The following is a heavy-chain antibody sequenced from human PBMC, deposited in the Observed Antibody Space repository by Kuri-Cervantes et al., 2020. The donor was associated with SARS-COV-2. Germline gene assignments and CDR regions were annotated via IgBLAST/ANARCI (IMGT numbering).Heavy chain of an antibody. Sequence: GESLKISCAASGFTFSSYAMSWVRQAPGKGLEWVSAISGSGGSTYYADSVKGRFTISRDNSKNTLYLQMNSLRAEDTAVYYCAKMIVIRSYDEVGLGAFDIWGQGTMVTVSS. D-gene: IGHD3-22*01. V-gene: IGHV3-23*01. CDR1: GFTFSSYA. CDR2: ISGSGGST. CDR3: AKMIVIRSYDEVGLGAFDI. J-gene: IGHJ3*02.